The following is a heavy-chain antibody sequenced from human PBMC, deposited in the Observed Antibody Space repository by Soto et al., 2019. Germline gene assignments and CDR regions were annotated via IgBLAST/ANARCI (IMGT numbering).Heavy chain of an antibody. CDR2: IYYSGST. CDR1: GGSISSGDYY. V-gene: IGHV4-30-4*01. CDR3: ARALNFYDSSGLFDY. J-gene: IGHJ4*02. D-gene: IGHD3-22*01. Sequence: PSETQSVTSTVAGGSISSGDYYWSWISQPPGKGLEWIGYIYYSGSTYYNPSLKSRVTISVDTSKNQFSLKLSSVTAADTAVYYCARALNFYDSSGLFDYWGQGTLVTVSS.